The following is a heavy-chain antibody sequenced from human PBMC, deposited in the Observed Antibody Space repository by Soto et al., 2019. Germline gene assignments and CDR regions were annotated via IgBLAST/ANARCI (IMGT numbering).Heavy chain of an antibody. CDR2: ISAYTDTP. CDR3: ATNEGRDGYSFDY. V-gene: IGHV1-18*01. D-gene: IGHD5-12*01. CDR1: GYTFTNFG. J-gene: IGHJ4*02. Sequence: RASVKVSCKASGYTFTNFGVTWVRRAPGQGLEWMGWISAYTDTPNYAQKFQGRVTMTIDTSTSTAYMELSSLTSEDTAVYYCATNEGRDGYSFDYWGQGTLVTVPS.